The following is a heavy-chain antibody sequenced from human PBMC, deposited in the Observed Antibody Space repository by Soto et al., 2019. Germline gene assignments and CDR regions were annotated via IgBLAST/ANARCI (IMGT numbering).Heavy chain of an antibody. Sequence: QLQLQESGPGLVKPSETQSLTCTVSGGSISSNSYYWAWIRQPPGKGLEWIGSGYHGGNTYYNPSHKSRVTISVDTSTNQFSLKLNSVTAADTAVYYCARHLSGYGYLYFEYWGQGILDTVSS. D-gene: IGHD5-18*01. CDR1: GGSISSNSYY. CDR2: GYHGGNT. V-gene: IGHV4-39*01. J-gene: IGHJ4*02. CDR3: ARHLSGYGYLYFEY.